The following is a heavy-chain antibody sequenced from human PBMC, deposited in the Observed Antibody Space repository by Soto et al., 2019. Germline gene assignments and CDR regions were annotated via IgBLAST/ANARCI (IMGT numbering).Heavy chain of an antibody. Sequence: QVQLQESGPGLVKPSQTLSLTCTVSGGSISSGDYYWSWIRQPPGKGLEWIGYIYYSGSTYYNPSLKSRVTISVDTSKNQFSLKLSSVTAADTAVYHCARHIVVDPYGGWFDPWGQGTLVTLSS. CDR1: GGSISSGDYY. J-gene: IGHJ5*02. V-gene: IGHV4-30-4*01. CDR2: IYYSGST. CDR3: ARHIVVDPYGGWFDP. D-gene: IGHD2-21*01.